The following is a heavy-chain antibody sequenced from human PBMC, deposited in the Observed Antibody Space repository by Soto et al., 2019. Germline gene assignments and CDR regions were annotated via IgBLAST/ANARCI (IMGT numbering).Heavy chain of an antibody. Sequence: AAVKVSCKASGYTFTSYGISWVRQAPGQGLEWMGWISSYNGNTNYAQKPQGRVTMTTDTSTRTAYMELRSLRSDDTAVYYCARYGSYRSVEYWGEGTLVTVSS. D-gene: IGHD2-2*02. J-gene: IGHJ4*02. CDR2: ISSYNGNT. CDR3: ARYGSYRSVEY. V-gene: IGHV1-18*04. CDR1: GYTFTSYG.